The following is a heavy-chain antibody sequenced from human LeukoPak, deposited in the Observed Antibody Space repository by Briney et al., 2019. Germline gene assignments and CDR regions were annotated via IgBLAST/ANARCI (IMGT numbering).Heavy chain of an antibody. CDR2: IYYSGST. Sequence: SQTLSLTCTVSGGSISSGDYYWSWIRQPPGKGLEWIGYIYYSGSTYNNPSLKSRVTISVDTSKNQFSLKLSSVTAADTAVYYCARVGDTTVIDYWGQGTLVTVSS. J-gene: IGHJ4*02. V-gene: IGHV4-30-4*01. CDR3: ARVGDTTVIDY. D-gene: IGHD4-17*01. CDR1: GGSISSGDYY.